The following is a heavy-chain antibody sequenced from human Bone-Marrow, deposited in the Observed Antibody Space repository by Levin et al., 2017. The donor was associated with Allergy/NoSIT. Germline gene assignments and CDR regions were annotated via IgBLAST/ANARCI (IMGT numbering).Heavy chain of an antibody. CDR2: IYTSGAT. J-gene: IGHJ4*02. CDR1: GFSVSVHY. V-gene: IGHV3-66*01. Sequence: GESLKISCAASGFSVSVHYMSWVRQAPGKGLQWVSAIYTSGATYYADSVKDRFTISRDTSRSILYLQMNSLGAEDTAIYYCGVYISGYPYWGQGTPVTVSS. CDR3: GVYISGYPY. D-gene: IGHD5-18*01.